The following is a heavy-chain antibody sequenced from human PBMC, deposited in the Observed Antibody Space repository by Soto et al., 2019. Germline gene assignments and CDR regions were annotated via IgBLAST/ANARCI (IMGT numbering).Heavy chain of an antibody. D-gene: IGHD5-12*01. Sequence: VQLVQSGAEVKKPGASVKVSCKSSGDSFNDXYLHXVRQAPGQGLEWMGWINPNSGVTKYAQKFQGWVTMTRDTSIRTVYMELSRLRSDDTAVYYCARESGGATATLDYYYFYMDVWGKGTTVTVSS. J-gene: IGHJ6*03. CDR3: ARESGGATATLDYYYFYMDV. CDR1: GDSFNDXY. V-gene: IGHV1-2*04. CDR2: INPNSGVT.